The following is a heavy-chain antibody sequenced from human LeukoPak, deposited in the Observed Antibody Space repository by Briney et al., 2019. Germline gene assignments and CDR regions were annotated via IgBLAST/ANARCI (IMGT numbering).Heavy chain of an antibody. J-gene: IGHJ4*02. CDR2: IRSKANSYAT. V-gene: IGHV3-73*01. D-gene: IGHD3-16*01. CDR3: TRARYDYVWGNLDY. CDR1: GFTFSGSA. Sequence: GGSLRLSCAASGFTFSGSAMHWLRQASGKGLEWVGRIRSKANSYATAYAASVKGRFTISRDDSKNTAYLQMNSLKTEDTAVYYCTRARYDYVWGNLDYWGQGTLVTVSS.